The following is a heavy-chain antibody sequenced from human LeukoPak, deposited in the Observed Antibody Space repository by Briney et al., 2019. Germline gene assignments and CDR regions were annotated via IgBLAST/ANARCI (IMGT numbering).Heavy chain of an antibody. CDR1: GVDFDNYW. CDR3: ARERGSGSYHPFDP. V-gene: IGHV3-7*01. D-gene: IGHD3-10*01. CDR2: MNQDGREQ. J-gene: IGHJ5*02. Sequence: GGSLRFSCEASGVDFDNYWMTWVRQAPGKGLEWVANMNQDGREQYYVDSVKGRFSISRDNAKNARYLQMNSLRAEDTAVYYCARERGSGSYHPFDPWGQGTLATVSS.